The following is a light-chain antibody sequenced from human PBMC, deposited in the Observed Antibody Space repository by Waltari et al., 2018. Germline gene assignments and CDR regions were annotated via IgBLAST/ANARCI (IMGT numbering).Light chain of an antibody. CDR2: QVS. CDR1: PSLVHSDGNSY. V-gene: IGKV2-30*02. CDR3: QQYLYDPLT. Sequence: DVGVTQSPLSLAVTLGQPASISCRFSPSLVHSDGNSYLNWFHQRPGQSPRRLIYQVSTRDSGVPDRFSGSGSGTDFTLTISSLQAADVAVYYCQQYLYDPLTFGGGTKVEIK. J-gene: IGKJ4*01.